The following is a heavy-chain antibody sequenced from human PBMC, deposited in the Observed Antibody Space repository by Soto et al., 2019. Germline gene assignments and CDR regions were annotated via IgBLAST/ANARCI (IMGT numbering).Heavy chain of an antibody. CDR2: TYYRSKWYN. V-gene: IGHV6-1*01. CDR3: ARETQLTIFGVVPYYYYGMDV. J-gene: IGHJ6*02. D-gene: IGHD3-3*01. CDR1: GDSVSSNSAA. Sequence: SQILSLTCAISGDSVSSNSAAWNWIRQSPSRGLEWLGRTYYRSKWYNDYAVSVKSRVTINPDTSKNQFSLQLNSVAPEDTAVYYCARETQLTIFGVVPYYYYGMDVWCQGXTVTV.